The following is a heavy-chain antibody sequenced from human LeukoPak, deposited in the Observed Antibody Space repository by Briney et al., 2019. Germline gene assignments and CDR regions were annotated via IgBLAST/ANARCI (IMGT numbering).Heavy chain of an antibody. V-gene: IGHV1-46*03. Sequence: GASVKVSCKASGYTFTSYYMHWVRQAPGPGLEWMGIINPSGGSTSYAQKFQGRVTMTRDTSTSTVYMELSSLRSEDTAVYYCARDLDIVGATASSDYWGQGTLVTVSS. D-gene: IGHD1-26*01. CDR2: INPSGGST. J-gene: IGHJ4*02. CDR3: ARDLDIVGATASSDY. CDR1: GYTFTSYY.